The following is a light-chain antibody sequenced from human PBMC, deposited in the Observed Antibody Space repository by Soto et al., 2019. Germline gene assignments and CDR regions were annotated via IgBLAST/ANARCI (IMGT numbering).Light chain of an antibody. CDR2: GGF. J-gene: IGKJ2*01. V-gene: IGKV3-20*01. CDR3: QHYDRLPRT. Sequence: ETGLTQSPGTVSLSPGERATLSCRTSQSVNSNYLAWYQQKPGQAPSLLTHGGFNRATGIPDRFSGSGSGTDFPLTISGLGPEDSSVYYCQHYDRLPRTFGQGTKLQI. CDR1: QSVNSNY.